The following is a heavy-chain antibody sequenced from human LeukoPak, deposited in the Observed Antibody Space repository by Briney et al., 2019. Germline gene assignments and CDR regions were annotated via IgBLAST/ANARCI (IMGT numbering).Heavy chain of an antibody. V-gene: IGHV3-33*01. J-gene: IGHJ4*02. D-gene: IGHD3-10*01. Sequence: GRSLRLSCAASGFTFSSYGMHWVRQAPGKGLEWVAVIWYDGSNKYYADSVKGRFTISRDNSKNTLYLQMNSLRAEDTAVYYCARGSGITLNWGQGTLVTVSS. CDR1: GFTFSSYG. CDR3: ARGSGITLN. CDR2: IWYDGSNK.